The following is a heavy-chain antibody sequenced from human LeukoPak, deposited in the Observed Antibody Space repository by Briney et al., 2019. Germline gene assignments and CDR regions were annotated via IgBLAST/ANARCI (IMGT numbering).Heavy chain of an antibody. CDR3: GRLDISILRGVHDVWFDP. D-gene: IGHD3-10*01. CDR1: GYTFTNYW. V-gene: IGHV5-51*01. Sequence: GESLKISCKGSGYTFTNYWIAWVRQMPGKGLESMGTIYSGDSDTRYSPSFQGQVTISVDKSISTAYLQWSSLKASDTAMYYCGRLDISILRGVHDVWFDPWGQGNLVTVSS. CDR2: IYSGDSDT. J-gene: IGHJ5*02.